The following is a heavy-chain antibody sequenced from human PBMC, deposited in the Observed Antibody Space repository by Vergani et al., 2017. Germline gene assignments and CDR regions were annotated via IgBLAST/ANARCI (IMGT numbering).Heavy chain of an antibody. J-gene: IGHJ5*02. Sequence: EVQLLESGGGLVQPGGSLRLSCAASGFTFSSYAMSWVRQAPGKGLEWVSAISGSGGSTYYADSVKGRFTIARDNSKNTLDLQMNSLRAEDTAVYYCAARGREYSSSWYWFDPWGQGTLVSVSS. CDR1: GFTFSSYA. CDR3: AARGREYSSSWYWFDP. D-gene: IGHD6-13*01. CDR2: ISGSGGST. V-gene: IGHV3-23*01.